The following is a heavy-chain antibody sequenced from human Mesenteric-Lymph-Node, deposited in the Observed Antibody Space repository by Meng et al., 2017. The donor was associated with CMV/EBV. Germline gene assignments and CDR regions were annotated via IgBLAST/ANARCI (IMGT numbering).Heavy chain of an antibody. CDR3: ARYSNVGGYGMDV. CDR1: GYTFTSYG. D-gene: IGHD2-8*01. V-gene: IGHV1-69*04. Sequence: SVKVSCKASGYTFTSYGISWVRQAPGQGLEWMGRVIPILDIANYAQRFQDRVTITADKSTNTAYMELRSLRSDDTAVYYCARYSNVGGYGMDVWGQGTTVTVSS. J-gene: IGHJ6*02. CDR2: VIPILDIA.